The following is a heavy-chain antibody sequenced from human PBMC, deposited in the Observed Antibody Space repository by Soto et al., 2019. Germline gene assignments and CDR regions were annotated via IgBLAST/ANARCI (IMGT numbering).Heavy chain of an antibody. CDR3: ARGGGGFYYYYYGMDV. J-gene: IGHJ6*02. CDR2: IYYSGST. D-gene: IGHD3-10*01. Sequence: PSETLSLTCTVSGGSISSGGYYWSWTRQHPGKGLEWIGYIYYSGSTYYNPSLKSRVTISVDTSKNQFSLKLSSVTAADTAVYYCARGGGGFYYYYYGMDVWGQGTAVTISS. CDR1: GGSISSGGYY. V-gene: IGHV4-31*03.